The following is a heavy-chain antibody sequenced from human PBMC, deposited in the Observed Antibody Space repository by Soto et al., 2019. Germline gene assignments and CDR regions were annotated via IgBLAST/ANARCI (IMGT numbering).Heavy chain of an antibody. V-gene: IGHV4-34*01. CDR1: GSLPVGSLSTYF. D-gene: IGHD3-3*01. Sequence: SETLSLTCGLSGSLPVGSLSTYFWTWIRQPPGKGLEWIGEINHSGSPNYSPSLRGRVTISLDTSKKQFSLNLSSVTAADTAVYFCARARFSQWSQDYYGLDVWGQGTTVTVSS. CDR2: INHSGSP. J-gene: IGHJ6*02. CDR3: ARARFSQWSQDYYGLDV.